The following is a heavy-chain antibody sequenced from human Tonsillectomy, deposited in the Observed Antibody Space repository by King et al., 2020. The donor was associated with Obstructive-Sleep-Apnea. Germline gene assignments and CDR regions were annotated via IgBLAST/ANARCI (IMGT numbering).Heavy chain of an antibody. V-gene: IGHV3-11*01. CDR2: ISSSGITI. CDR1: GSTFSDYY. Sequence: VQLVESGGGLVKSGGSLRLSCAASGSTFSDYYMSWIRQAPGKGLEWVAYISSSGITIYHADSVKGRFTISRDNAKNSLYLQMNSLRAEDTAVYYCARDKRXLXQGXFDIXXQGTMVTVSS. CDR3: ARDKRXLXQGXFDI. J-gene: IGHJ3*02.